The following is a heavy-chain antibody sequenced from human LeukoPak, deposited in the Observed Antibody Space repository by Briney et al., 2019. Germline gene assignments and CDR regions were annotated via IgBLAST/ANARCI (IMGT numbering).Heavy chain of an antibody. V-gene: IGHV1-8*01. CDR3: ARVGIIVGADFDY. CDR1: GYTFTSYD. CDR2: MNPNSGNT. J-gene: IGHJ4*02. D-gene: IGHD1-26*01. Sequence: ASVKVSCKASGYTFTSYDINWVRLATGQGLEWMGWMNPNSGNTGYAQKFQGRVTMTRNTSISTAYMELSSLRSEDTAVYYCARVGIIVGADFDYWGQGTLVTVSS.